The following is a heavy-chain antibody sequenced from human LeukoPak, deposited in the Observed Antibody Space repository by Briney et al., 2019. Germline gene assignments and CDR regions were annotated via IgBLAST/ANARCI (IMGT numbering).Heavy chain of an antibody. Sequence: ASVKASCKASGYTFTGYYMRWVRQAPGQGLEWMGWINPNSGGTNYAQKFQGRVTMTRDTSISTAYMELSRLRSDDTAVYYCARGGSGIRGFDPWGQGTLVTVSS. D-gene: IGHD3-10*01. CDR3: ARGGSGIRGFDP. CDR1: GYTFTGYY. CDR2: INPNSGGT. J-gene: IGHJ5*02. V-gene: IGHV1-2*02.